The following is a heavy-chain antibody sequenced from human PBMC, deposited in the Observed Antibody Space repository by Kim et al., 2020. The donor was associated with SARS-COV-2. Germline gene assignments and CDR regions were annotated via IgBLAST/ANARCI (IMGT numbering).Heavy chain of an antibody. CDR3: ARDLEQVAAAGYFDY. CDR1: GFTFSSYA. CDR2: ISGSGGST. D-gene: IGHD6-13*01. J-gene: IGHJ4*02. Sequence: GGPLRLSCAASGFTFSSYAMSWVRQAPGKGLEWVSAISGSGGSTYYADSVKGRFTISRDNSKNTLYLQMNSLRAEDTAVYYCARDLEQVAAAGYFDYWGQGTLVTVSS. V-gene: IGHV3-23*01.